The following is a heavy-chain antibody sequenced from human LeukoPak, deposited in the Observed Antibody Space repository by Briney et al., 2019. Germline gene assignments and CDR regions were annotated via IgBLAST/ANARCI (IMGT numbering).Heavy chain of an antibody. V-gene: IGHV3-21*01. CDR1: GFTFSSYS. J-gene: IGHJ3*02. D-gene: IGHD1-26*01. Sequence: GGSLRLSCAASGFTFSSYSMNWVRQAPGKGLEWVSSISSSSSYIYYADSVKGRFTISRDNAKNSLYLQMNSLRAEDTAVYYCARAYVVGDAFDIWGQGTMVTVSS. CDR2: ISSSSSYI. CDR3: ARAYVVGDAFDI.